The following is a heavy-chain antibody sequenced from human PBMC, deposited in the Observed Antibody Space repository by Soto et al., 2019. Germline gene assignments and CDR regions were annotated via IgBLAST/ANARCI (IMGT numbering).Heavy chain of an antibody. Sequence: ASVKSCKASGYTFTGYYMHWVRQAPGQGLEWMGWINPNSGGTNYAQKFQGWVTMTRDTSISTAYMELSRLRSDDTAVYYCARAARYSPDYWGQGTLVTVSS. J-gene: IGHJ4*02. CDR2: INPNSGGT. D-gene: IGHD5-18*01. V-gene: IGHV1-2*04. CDR1: GYTFTGYY. CDR3: ARAARYSPDY.